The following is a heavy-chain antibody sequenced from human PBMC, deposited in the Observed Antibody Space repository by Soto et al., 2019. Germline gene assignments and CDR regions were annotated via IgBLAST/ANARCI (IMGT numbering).Heavy chain of an antibody. D-gene: IGHD6-19*01. Sequence: PSETLSLTCTASGDPISSYYWSWIRQPAGKGLEWIGRVSVSGSSNYNPSLKSRVTISVDTSRNQFSLKLSSVTAADTAVYYCARPARQGTVAGDFWGQGTLVTVSS. J-gene: IGHJ4*02. V-gene: IGHV4-4*07. CDR3: ARPARQGTVAGDF. CDR2: VSVSGSS. CDR1: GDPISSYY.